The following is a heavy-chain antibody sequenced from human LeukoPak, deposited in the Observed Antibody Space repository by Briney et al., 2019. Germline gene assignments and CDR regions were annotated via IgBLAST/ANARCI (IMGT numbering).Heavy chain of an antibody. Sequence: GGSLRLSCAASGFTFSSYGMHWVRQAPGKGLEWVAFIRYDGSNKYYADSVKGRFTISRDNSKNTLFLQVNSLRAEDTAVYYCARHGREVDYYYYYMNVWGKGTTVTVSS. CDR2: IRYDGSNK. CDR3: ARHGREVDYYYYYMNV. J-gene: IGHJ6*03. V-gene: IGHV3-30*02. D-gene: IGHD1-14*01. CDR1: GFTFSSYG.